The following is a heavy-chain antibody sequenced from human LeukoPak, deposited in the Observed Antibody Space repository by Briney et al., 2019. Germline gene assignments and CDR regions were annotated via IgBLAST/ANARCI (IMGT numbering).Heavy chain of an antibody. J-gene: IGHJ5*02. Sequence: ASVKVSCKASGYTFTSYYMHWVRQAPGQGLEWMGWINPNSGGTNYAQKFQGRVTMTRDTSISTAYMELSRLRSDDTAVYYCARDRGWFGELNWFDPWGQGTLVTVSS. CDR2: INPNSGGT. V-gene: IGHV1-2*02. CDR3: ARDRGWFGELNWFDP. CDR1: GYTFTSYY. D-gene: IGHD3-10*01.